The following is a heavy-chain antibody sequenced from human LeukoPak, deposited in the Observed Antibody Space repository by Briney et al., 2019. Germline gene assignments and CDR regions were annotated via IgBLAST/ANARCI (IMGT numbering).Heavy chain of an antibody. D-gene: IGHD6-13*01. Sequence: ASVKVPCKASGYTFTGYYMHWVRQAPGQGLEWMGWINPNSGGTNYAQKFQGRVTMTRDTSISTAYMELSRLRSDDTAVYYCARGGSSPTGFAVNYYYYMDVWGKGTTVTISS. V-gene: IGHV1-2*02. CDR3: ARGGSSPTGFAVNYYYYMDV. CDR1: GYTFTGYY. CDR2: INPNSGGT. J-gene: IGHJ6*03.